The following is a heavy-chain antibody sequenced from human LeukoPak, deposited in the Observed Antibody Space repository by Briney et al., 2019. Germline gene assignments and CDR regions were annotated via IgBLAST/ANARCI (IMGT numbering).Heavy chain of an antibody. CDR1: DGSINTPNYY. Sequence: SETLSLTCTVSDGSINTPNYYWGWIRQPPGKGLEWIGNIFYRGSTNYNPSLKSRVTISVDTSKNQFSLKLSSVTAADTAVYYCASPEMATHYFDYWGQGTLVTVSS. CDR3: ASPEMATHYFDY. J-gene: IGHJ4*02. V-gene: IGHV4-39*01. CDR2: IFYRGST. D-gene: IGHD5-24*01.